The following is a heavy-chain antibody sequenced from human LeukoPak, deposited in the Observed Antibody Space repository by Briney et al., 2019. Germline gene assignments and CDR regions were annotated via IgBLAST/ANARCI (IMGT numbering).Heavy chain of an antibody. CDR2: INPNSGGT. CDR3: ARGHIAAAGTNFDY. Sequence: GESLKISCKASGYTFTGYYMHWVRQAPGQGLEWMGWINPNSGGTNYAQKFQGRVTMTRDTSISTAYMELSRLRSDDTAVYYCARGHIAAAGTNFDYWGQGTLVTVSS. CDR1: GYTFTGYY. V-gene: IGHV1-2*02. D-gene: IGHD6-13*01. J-gene: IGHJ4*02.